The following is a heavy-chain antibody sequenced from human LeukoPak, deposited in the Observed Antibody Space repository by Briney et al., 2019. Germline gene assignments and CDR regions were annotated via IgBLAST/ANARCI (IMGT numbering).Heavy chain of an antibody. D-gene: IGHD4/OR15-4a*01. J-gene: IGHJ2*01. V-gene: IGHV3-7*04. CDR3: ARRGAYCFDL. CDR2: IKQDGTSK. Sequence: GGSLRLSCSASGFTFSRSWMGWVRQAPGKGLEWVANIKQDGTSKYYVDSVMGRFTISRDNAENSVYLQMNSLSAGDTAVYYCARRGAYCFDLWGRGTRVTVSS. CDR1: GFTFSRSW.